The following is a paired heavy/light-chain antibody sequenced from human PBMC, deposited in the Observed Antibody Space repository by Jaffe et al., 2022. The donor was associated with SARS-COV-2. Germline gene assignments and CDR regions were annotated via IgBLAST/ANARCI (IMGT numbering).Light chain of an antibody. CDR3: QQYNSYWT. CDR2: QAS. J-gene: IGKJ1*01. V-gene: IGKV1-5*03. Sequence: DIQMTQSPSTLSASVGDRVTITCRASQSISSWLAWYQQKPGKAPKLLIYQASSLESGVPSRFSGSGSGTEFTLTISSLQPDDFATYYCQQYNSYWTFGQGTKVEIK. CDR1: QSISSW.
Heavy chain of an antibody. CDR1: GFTFSIYS. V-gene: IGHV3-48*02. D-gene: IGHD7-27*01. CDR3: ARAGSGDTPA. J-gene: IGHJ4*02. CDR2: ISSSSTII. Sequence: EVQLVESGGGLVQPGGSLRLSCAASGFTFSIYSMNWVRQAPGKGLERVSHISSSSTIINYADSVRGRFTISRDDAKNSLYLQMNSLRDEDTAVYYCARAGSGDTPAWGQGTLVTVSS.